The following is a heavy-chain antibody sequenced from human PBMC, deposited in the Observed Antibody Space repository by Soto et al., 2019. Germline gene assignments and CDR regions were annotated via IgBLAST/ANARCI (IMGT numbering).Heavy chain of an antibody. CDR3: ARVGIAAAGDAFDI. V-gene: IGHV4-4*07. CDR2: IYTSGST. CDR1: GGSISSYY. J-gene: IGHJ3*02. Sequence: LSLTCTVSGGSISSYYWSWIRQPAGKGLEWIGRIYTSGSTNYNPSLKSRVTMSVDTSKNQFSLKLSSVTAADTAVYYCARVGIAAAGDAFDIWGQGTMVTVS. D-gene: IGHD6-13*01.